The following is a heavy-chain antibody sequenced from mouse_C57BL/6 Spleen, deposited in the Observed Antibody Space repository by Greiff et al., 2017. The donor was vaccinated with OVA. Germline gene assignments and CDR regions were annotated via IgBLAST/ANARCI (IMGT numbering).Heavy chain of an antibody. Sequence: QVQLQQSGAELMKPGASVKLSCTATGYTFTGYWIEWVKQRPGHGLEWIGVILPGSGSTNYYEKFTGKATFTADTSSNTAYMQLSSLTTEDSASYYCARGSDSTVVEWYFDVWGTGTTVTVSS. V-gene: IGHV1-9*01. CDR1: GYTFTGYW. CDR3: ARGSDSTVVEWYFDV. J-gene: IGHJ1*03. CDR2: ILPGSGST. D-gene: IGHD1-1*01.